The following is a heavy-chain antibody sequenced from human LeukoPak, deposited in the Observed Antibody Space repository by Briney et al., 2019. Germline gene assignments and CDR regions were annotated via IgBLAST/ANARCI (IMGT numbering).Heavy chain of an antibody. V-gene: IGHV3-21*01. Sequence: PGGSLRLSCAASEFSVGSNYMTWVRQAPGKGLEWVSSISSDSTYIYYADSVKGRFTISRDNAKNSLYLQMNSLRAEDTAVYYCARAITGQLPNFDSWGQGTLVTVSS. D-gene: IGHD1-20*01. CDR2: ISSDSTYI. J-gene: IGHJ4*02. CDR3: ARAITGQLPNFDS. CDR1: EFSVGSNY.